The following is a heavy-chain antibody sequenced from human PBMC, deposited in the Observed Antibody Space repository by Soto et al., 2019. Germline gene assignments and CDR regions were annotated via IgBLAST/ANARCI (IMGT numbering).Heavy chain of an antibody. CDR3: ARLGSYYEYYYYGMDV. CDR1: GYSFTSYC. D-gene: IGHD1-26*01. J-gene: IGHJ6*02. Sequence: ASLNISCQGAGYSFTSYCISLVLHMPWKGLEWMGRIDPSDSYTNYSPSFQGHVTISAGKSISTAYLQWSSLKASDTAMYYCARLGSYYEYYYYGMDVWGQGTTVTVSS. CDR2: IDPSDSYT. V-gene: IGHV5-10-1*01.